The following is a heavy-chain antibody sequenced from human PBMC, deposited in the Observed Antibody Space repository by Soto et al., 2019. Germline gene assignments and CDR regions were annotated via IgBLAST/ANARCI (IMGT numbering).Heavy chain of an antibody. V-gene: IGHV3-7*01. J-gene: IGHJ4*02. Sequence: EVQLVESGGVLVQPGGSLRLSCAASGFTFSNYWMSWVRQAPGKGLEWVANIKEDGSENNYVDSVKGRFTISRDNAKNSLYLQMNSLRAEDTAVYYCARSGSEIDYWGQGTLVTVSS. CDR3: ARSGSEIDY. D-gene: IGHD3-10*01. CDR2: IKEDGSEN. CDR1: GFTFSNYW.